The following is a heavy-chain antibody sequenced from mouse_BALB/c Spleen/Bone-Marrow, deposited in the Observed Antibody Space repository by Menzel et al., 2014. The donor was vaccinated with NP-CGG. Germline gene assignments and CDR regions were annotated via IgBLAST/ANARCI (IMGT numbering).Heavy chain of an antibody. CDR2: ISYSGRT. D-gene: IGHD2-14*01. CDR1: GDSITSGY. CDR3: ARAGYRYDVGYAMDY. V-gene: IGHV3-8*02. Sequence: EVQVVESGPSLVKPSQTLSLTCSVTGDSITSGYWNWIRKFPGNKLEYMGYISYSGRTYYNPSLKSRISITRGTSKNQYYLQLNSVTTEDTATYYCARAGYRYDVGYAMDYWGQGTSVTVSS. J-gene: IGHJ4*01.